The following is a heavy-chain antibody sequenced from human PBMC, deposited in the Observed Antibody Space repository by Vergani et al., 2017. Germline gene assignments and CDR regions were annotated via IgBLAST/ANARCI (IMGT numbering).Heavy chain of an antibody. CDR1: GFSFRTFS. J-gene: IGHJ5*02. CDR3: ARKMTTVTTNWFDP. V-gene: IGHV3-74*03. Sequence: DVDLVESGGGFVQPGGSRRLSCAASGFSFRTFSMFWVRQPPGKGLAWVSKISPDGRTTEYADSVRGRFTISRDNANSMLYLQMNSLRAEDTAVYYCARKMTTVTTNWFDPWGQGTLVTVSS. CDR2: ISPDGRTT. D-gene: IGHD4-17*01.